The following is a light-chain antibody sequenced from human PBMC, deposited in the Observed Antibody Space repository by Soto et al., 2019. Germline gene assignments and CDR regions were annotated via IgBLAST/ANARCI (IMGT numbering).Light chain of an antibody. CDR3: QMCDSAHALT. V-gene: IGKV1-27*01. J-gene: IGKJ4*01. CDR1: QDIAKF. CDR2: AAS. Sequence: DIQMTQSPSSLSASVGDRVTITCRASQDIAKFLAWYQQKPGKVPKLPIYAASTLQSGVPSRFSGSGSGTDFSLTITGLQPEDVATYYCQMCDSAHALTFGGGTKIEIK.